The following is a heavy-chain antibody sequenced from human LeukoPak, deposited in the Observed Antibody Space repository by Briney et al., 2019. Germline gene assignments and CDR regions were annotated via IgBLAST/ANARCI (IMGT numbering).Heavy chain of an antibody. Sequence: SETLSLTCTVSGGSISSYYWSWIRQPPGKGLEWIGYIYYSGSTNYNPSLKSRVTISVDTSKNQSSLKLSSVTAADTAVYYCVGEGGSLDYWGQGTLVTVSS. J-gene: IGHJ4*02. CDR2: IYYSGST. CDR3: VGEGGSLDY. CDR1: GGSISSYY. V-gene: IGHV4-59*01. D-gene: IGHD3-10*01.